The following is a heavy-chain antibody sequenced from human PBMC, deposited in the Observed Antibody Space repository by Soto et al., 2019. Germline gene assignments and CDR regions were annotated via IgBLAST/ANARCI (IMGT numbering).Heavy chain of an antibody. CDR1: GLTFSSYR. J-gene: IGHJ5*02. Sequence: GGSLRLSCAASGLTFSSYRMHWVRQAPGKGLEWVSAISGSGGSTYYADSVKGRFTISRDNSKNTLYLQMNSLRAEDTAVYYCAKAWYSSSWYPGDWFDPWGQGTLVTVSS. CDR2: ISGSGGST. V-gene: IGHV3-23*01. CDR3: AKAWYSSSWYPGDWFDP. D-gene: IGHD6-13*01.